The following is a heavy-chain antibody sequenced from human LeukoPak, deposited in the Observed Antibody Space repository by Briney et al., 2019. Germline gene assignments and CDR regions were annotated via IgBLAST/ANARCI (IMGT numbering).Heavy chain of an antibody. CDR3: AKALSSTSSFDY. Sequence: GGSLRLSCAASGFTFSSYAMSWVRQAPGKELEWVSAISGSGGSTYYADSVKGRFTISRDNSKNTLYLQMNSLRAEDTAVYYCAKALSSTSSFDYWGQGTLVTVSS. CDR1: GFTFSSYA. J-gene: IGHJ4*02. D-gene: IGHD2-2*01. V-gene: IGHV3-23*01. CDR2: ISGSGGST.